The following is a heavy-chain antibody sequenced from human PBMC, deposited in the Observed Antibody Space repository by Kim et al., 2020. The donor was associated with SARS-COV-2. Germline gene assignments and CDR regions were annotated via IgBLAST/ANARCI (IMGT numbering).Heavy chain of an antibody. V-gene: IGHV3-66*01. CDR3: ASVVSGYFDY. CDR1: GFIVGNKY. J-gene: IGHJ4*02. D-gene: IGHD2-21*02. CDR2: IYSGDTT. Sequence: GGSLRLSCAASGFIVGNKYLSWVRQAPAKGLEWVSVIYSGDTTYYPDSVKGRFTISRDTFRNTLYLQMTSLRAEDTAVYYCASVVSGYFDYWGQGTLVTVSS.